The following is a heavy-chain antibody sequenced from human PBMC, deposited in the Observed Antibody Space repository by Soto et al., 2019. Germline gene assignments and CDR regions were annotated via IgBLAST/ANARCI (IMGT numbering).Heavy chain of an antibody. Sequence: GSLRLSCAASGFIFTDHAMYWVRQAPGKGLEWVAVLSYDGTNKYYADSVRGRFTISRDNSMNTLSLQMNSLTFDDTAIYHCARDVDTGASQYYAHFYGVDVWGQGTTVTVSS. CDR3: ARDVDTGASQYYAHFYGVDV. J-gene: IGHJ6*02. CDR2: LSYDGTNK. V-gene: IGHV3-30-3*01. D-gene: IGHD7-27*01. CDR1: GFIFTDHA.